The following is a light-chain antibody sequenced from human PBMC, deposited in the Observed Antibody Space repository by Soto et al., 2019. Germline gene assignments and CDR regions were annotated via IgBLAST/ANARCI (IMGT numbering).Light chain of an antibody. CDR3: SSYTSSSTWV. CDR2: EVS. CDR1: SSDVGSYNR. J-gene: IGLJ2*01. Sequence: QSVLTQPPSVSGSPGQSVTISCTGTSSDVGSYNRVSWYQQTPGTAPKLMIYEVSNRPSGVPDRFSGSNSGNTASLTISGLQAEDEADYYCSSYTSSSTWVFGGGTKVTVL. V-gene: IGLV2-18*02.